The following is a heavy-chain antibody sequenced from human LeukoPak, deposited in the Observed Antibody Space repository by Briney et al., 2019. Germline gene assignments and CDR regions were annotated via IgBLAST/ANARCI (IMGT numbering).Heavy chain of an antibody. D-gene: IGHD4-17*01. CDR1: GFTFSSYW. V-gene: IGHV3-23*01. CDR2: ISSSGSTI. Sequence: GGSLRLSCAASGFTFSSYWMSWVRQAPGKGLEWVSYISSSGSTIYYADSVKGRFTISRDNSKNTLYLQMNSLRAEDTAVYYCAKDYGDQPLGAFDIWGQGTMVTVSS. CDR3: AKDYGDQPLGAFDI. J-gene: IGHJ3*02.